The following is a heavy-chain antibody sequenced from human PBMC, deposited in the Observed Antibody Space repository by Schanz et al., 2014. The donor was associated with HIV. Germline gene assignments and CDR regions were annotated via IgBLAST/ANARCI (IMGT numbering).Heavy chain of an antibody. V-gene: IGHV1-18*01. D-gene: IGHD1-26*01. Sequence: VQLLQSGAEVKKPGASVKVSCKTSGYTFASYGITWVRQAPGQGLDWVGWISPYNGDRKYDQKFQGRVTLTTDTSPNTASMELRSLRSDDTAVYYCARDRPVIVGATRADGGTDFDYWGQGTLVTVSA. CDR1: GYTFASYG. J-gene: IGHJ4*02. CDR2: ISPYNGDR. CDR3: ARDRPVIVGATRADGGTDFDY.